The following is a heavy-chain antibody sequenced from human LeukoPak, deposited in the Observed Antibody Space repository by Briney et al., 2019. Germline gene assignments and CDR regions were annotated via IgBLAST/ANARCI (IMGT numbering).Heavy chain of an antibody. Sequence: SETLSLTCAVYGGSFSGYYWSWIRQPPGKGLEWIGEINHSGSTNYNPSLESRVTISVDTSKNQFSLKLSSVTAADTAVYYCARHARRITMIVVVDGWFDPWGQGTLVTVSS. V-gene: IGHV4-34*01. CDR2: INHSGST. D-gene: IGHD3-22*01. CDR1: GGSFSGYY. CDR3: ARHARRITMIVVVDGWFDP. J-gene: IGHJ5*02.